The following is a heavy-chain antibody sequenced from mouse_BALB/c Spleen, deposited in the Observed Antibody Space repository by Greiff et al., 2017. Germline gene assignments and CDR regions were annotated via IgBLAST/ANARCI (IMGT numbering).Heavy chain of an antibody. J-gene: IGHJ4*01. CDR3: ARPYYRYTYAMDY. Sequence: VQLQQSGPGLVQPSQSLSITCTVSGFSLTSYGVHWVRQSPGKGLEWLGVIWSGGSTDYNAAFISRLSISKDNSKSQVFFKMNSLQANDTAIYYCARPYYRYTYAMDYWGQGTSVTVSS. D-gene: IGHD2-14*01. CDR1: GFSLTSYG. CDR2: IWSGGST. V-gene: IGHV2-2*02.